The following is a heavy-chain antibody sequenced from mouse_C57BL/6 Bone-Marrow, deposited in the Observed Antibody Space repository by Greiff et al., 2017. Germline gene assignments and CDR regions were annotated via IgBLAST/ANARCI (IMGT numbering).Heavy chain of an antibody. D-gene: IGHD2-5*01. CDR1: GFSFNTYA. V-gene: IGHV10-1*01. CDR2: IRSKSNNYAT. Sequence: EVHLVESGGGLVQPKGSLKLSCAASGFSFNTYAMNWVRQAPGKGLEWVARIRSKSNNYATYYADSVKDRFTISRDDSESMLYLQMNNLKTEDTAMYYCVRHPDSNYYYAMDYWGQGTSVTVSS. J-gene: IGHJ4*01. CDR3: VRHPDSNYYYAMDY.